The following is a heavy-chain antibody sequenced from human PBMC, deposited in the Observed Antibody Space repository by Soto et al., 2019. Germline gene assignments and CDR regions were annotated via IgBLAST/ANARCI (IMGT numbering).Heavy chain of an antibody. CDR2: IYYSGST. CDR1: GGSISSGGYY. J-gene: IGHJ5*02. Sequence: QVQLQESGPGLVKPSQTLSLTCTVSGGSISSGGYYWSWIRQQPGKVLEWIGYIYYSGSTYYNPSLKSRVTISVDTSKNQFSLKLSSVTAADTAVYYCAREEGGGYDHRWFDPWGQGTLVTVSS. D-gene: IGHD5-12*01. CDR3: AREEGGGYDHRWFDP. V-gene: IGHV4-31*03.